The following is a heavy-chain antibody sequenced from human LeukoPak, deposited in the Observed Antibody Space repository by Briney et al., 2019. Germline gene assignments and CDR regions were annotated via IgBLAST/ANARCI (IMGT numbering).Heavy chain of an antibody. J-gene: IGHJ4*02. V-gene: IGHV4-39*01. CDR2: IYYSGST. CDR3: ASPRKYYDSSGYPMYYFDY. Sequence: SETLSLTCTVSGGSISSSSYYWGWIRQPPGKGLECIGSIYYSGSTYYNPSLKSRVTISVDTSKNQFSLKLSSVTAADTAVYYCASPRKYYDSSGYPMYYFDYWGQGTQVTVSS. D-gene: IGHD3-22*01. CDR1: GGSISSSSYY.